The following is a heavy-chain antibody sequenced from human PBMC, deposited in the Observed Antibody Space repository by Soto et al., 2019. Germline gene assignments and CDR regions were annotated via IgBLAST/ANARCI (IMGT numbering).Heavy chain of an antibody. CDR3: AKTAGYDYVWGSSGLDP. Sequence: QVQLVESGGGVVQPGRSLRLSCAGSGFTFSSYGMHWVRQAPGKGLEWVAVISYDGSDKYYGDSVKGRFTISRDDSKNXXYLQMNSLRVEGTAIYYCAKTAGYDYVWGSSGLDPWGQGTLVTVSS. J-gene: IGHJ5*02. CDR2: ISYDGSDK. CDR1: GFTFSSYG. D-gene: IGHD3-16*01. V-gene: IGHV3-30*18.